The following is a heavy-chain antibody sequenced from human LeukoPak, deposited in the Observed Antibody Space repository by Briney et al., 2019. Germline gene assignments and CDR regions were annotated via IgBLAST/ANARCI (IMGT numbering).Heavy chain of an antibody. CDR1: GFTFCDYY. Sequence: PGGSLRLSCAASGFTFCDYYMSWIRQAPGKGLEWVSYISSSGSTTYYADSVKGRFTISRDNAKKSLSLLLNSLRAEDTAVYYCARPQPRGDYYGMDVWGQGTTVTVSS. CDR3: ARPQPRGDYYGMDV. V-gene: IGHV3-11*01. J-gene: IGHJ6*02. D-gene: IGHD3-10*01. CDR2: ISSSGSTT.